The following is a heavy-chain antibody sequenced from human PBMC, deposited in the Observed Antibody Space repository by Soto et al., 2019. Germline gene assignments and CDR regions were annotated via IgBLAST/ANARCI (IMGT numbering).Heavy chain of an antibody. D-gene: IGHD3-10*01. Sequence: PSETLSLTCTVSGGSISSSSYYWGWIRQPPGKGLEWIGSIYYSGSTYYNPSLKSRVTISVDTSKNQFSLKLSSVTAADTAVYYCASSSFLRSGDLFHGLDVWGQGTTVTV. CDR1: GGSISSSSYY. CDR2: IYYSGST. CDR3: ASSSFLRSGDLFHGLDV. J-gene: IGHJ6*02. V-gene: IGHV4-39*01.